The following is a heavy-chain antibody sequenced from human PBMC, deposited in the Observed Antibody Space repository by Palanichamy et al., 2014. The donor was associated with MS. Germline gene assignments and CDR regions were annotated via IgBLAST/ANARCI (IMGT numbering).Heavy chain of an antibody. Sequence: QVQLVESGGGVVQTGKSLRLSCAASGFSFSTYGMHWVRQVPGKGLEWVAVISYDGSEKYYADSVKGRFTISRDNPHDTLFLQMNSLRPDDTAVYYCAKDLFSLAEYYFEYWGQGTLVAVSS. D-gene: IGHD2/OR15-2a*01. CDR3: AKDLFSLAEYYFEY. J-gene: IGHJ4*02. CDR1: GFSFSTYG. CDR2: ISYDGSEK. V-gene: IGHV3-30*18.